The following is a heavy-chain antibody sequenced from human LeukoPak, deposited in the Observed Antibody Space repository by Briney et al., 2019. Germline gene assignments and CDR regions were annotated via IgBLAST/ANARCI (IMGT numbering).Heavy chain of an antibody. CDR2: MNPNSGNT. CDR3: ARGRYYDFWSGYYNHYYYYYGMDV. D-gene: IGHD3-3*01. J-gene: IGHJ6*02. CDR1: GYTFTSYD. Sequence: ASVKVSCKASGYTFTSYDINWVRQATGQGLEWMGWMNPNSGNTGYAQKFQGRVTMTRNTSISTAYMELSSLRSEDTAVCYCARGRYYDFWSGYYNHYYYYYGMDVWGQGTTVTVSS. V-gene: IGHV1-8*01.